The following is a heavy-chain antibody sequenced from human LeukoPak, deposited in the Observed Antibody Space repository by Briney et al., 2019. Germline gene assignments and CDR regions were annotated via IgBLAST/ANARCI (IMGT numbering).Heavy chain of an antibody. J-gene: IGHJ4*02. Sequence: GASVKVSCKASGYTFTSYAMHWVRQAPGQRLEWMGWINAGNGNTKYSQKFQGRVTITRDTSASTAYMELSSLRSEDTAVYYCARYSRGWYHLENWGQGTLVTVSS. CDR1: GYTFTSYA. CDR2: INAGNGNT. D-gene: IGHD6-19*01. V-gene: IGHV1-3*01. CDR3: ARYSRGWYHLEN.